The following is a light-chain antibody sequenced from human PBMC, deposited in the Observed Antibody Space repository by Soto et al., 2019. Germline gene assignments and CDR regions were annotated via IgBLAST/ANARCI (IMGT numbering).Light chain of an antibody. CDR3: HQRQSRPRT. CDR1: QTVNSR. V-gene: IGKV3-11*01. CDR2: HTS. Sequence: EIVLTQSPATLSSSPGERATLSCRASQTVNSRLAWYQHKPGQAPRLLIYHTSNRATGIPARFSGSGSGTDFTLTISSLEPEDFAVYYCHQRQSRPRTFGQGTKVEIK. J-gene: IGKJ1*01.